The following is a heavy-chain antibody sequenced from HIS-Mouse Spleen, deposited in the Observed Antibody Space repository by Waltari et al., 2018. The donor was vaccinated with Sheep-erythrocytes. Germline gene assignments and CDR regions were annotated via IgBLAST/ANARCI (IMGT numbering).Heavy chain of an antibody. D-gene: IGHD1-26*01. V-gene: IGHV3-21*01. CDR2: SSYI. J-gene: IGHJ4*02. Sequence: SSYIYYADSVKGRFTISRDNAKNSLYLQMNSLRAEDTAVYYCARVASGATFDYWGQGTLVTVSS. CDR3: ARVASGATFDY.